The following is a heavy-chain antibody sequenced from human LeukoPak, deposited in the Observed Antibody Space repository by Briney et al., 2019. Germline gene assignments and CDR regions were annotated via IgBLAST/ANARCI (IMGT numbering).Heavy chain of an antibody. D-gene: IGHD3-10*01. CDR3: AKDIGSGSYYNFDS. V-gene: IGHV3-7*03. J-gene: IGHJ5*02. CDR1: GFTFSNYW. Sequence: GGSLRLSCAASGFTFSNYWMNWVRQAPGKGLEWVANIKQDGSEKYYVDSVKGRFIISRDNAKNSLYLQMNSLRAEDTALYYCAKDIGSGSYYNFDSWGQGTLVTVSS. CDR2: IKQDGSEK.